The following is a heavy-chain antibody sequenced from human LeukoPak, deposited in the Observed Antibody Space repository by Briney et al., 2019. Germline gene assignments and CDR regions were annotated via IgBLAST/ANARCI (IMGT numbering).Heavy chain of an antibody. J-gene: IGHJ4*02. CDR2: MNPNSGNT. CDR3: ARVAHCSSTTCYQGIFDY. D-gene: IGHD2-2*01. V-gene: IGHV1-8*01. Sequence: ASVKVSCKASGYTFTDYDINWVRQATGQGLEWMGWMNPNSGNTGYTQKFQGRVTMTRNTSISTAYMELSSLRSEDTAVYYCARVAHCSSTTCYQGIFDYWGQGTLVTVSS. CDR1: GYTFTDYD.